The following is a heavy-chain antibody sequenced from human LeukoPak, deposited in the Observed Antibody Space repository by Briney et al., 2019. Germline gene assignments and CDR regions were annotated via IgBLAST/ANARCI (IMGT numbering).Heavy chain of an antibody. CDR1: GGTFSSYA. CDR3: ARGPGGAAAGHFDY. J-gene: IGHJ4*02. V-gene: IGHV1-69*04. CDR2: IIPVLGLA. Sequence: GASVKVSCKASGGTFSSYAISWVRQAPGQGLDWMGRIIPVLGLANYGQKFQGRVTITADESTSTAYMELSSLRSEDTAVYYCARGPGGAAAGHFDYWGQGTLVTVSS. D-gene: IGHD6-13*01.